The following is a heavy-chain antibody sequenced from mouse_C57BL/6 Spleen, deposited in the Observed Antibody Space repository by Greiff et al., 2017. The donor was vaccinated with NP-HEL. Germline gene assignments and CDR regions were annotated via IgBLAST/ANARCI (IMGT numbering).Heavy chain of an antibody. CDR1: GYTFTSYW. D-gene: IGHD1-1*01. CDR2: IHPSDSDT. Sequence: QVQLQQSGAELVKPGASVKVSCKASGYTFTSYWMHWVKQRPGQGLEWIGRIHPSDSDTNYNQKFKGKATLTVDKSSSTAYMQLSSLTSEDSAVYYCAHYDGSSPFAYWGQGTLVTVSA. V-gene: IGHV1-74*01. CDR3: AHYDGSSPFAY. J-gene: IGHJ3*01.